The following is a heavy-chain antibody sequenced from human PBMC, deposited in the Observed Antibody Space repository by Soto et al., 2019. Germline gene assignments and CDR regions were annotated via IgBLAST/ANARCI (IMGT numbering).Heavy chain of an antibody. Sequence: GGSLRLSCAASGFTFSSYGMHWVRQAPGKGLEWVAVIWYDGSNKYYADSVKGRFTISRDNSKNTLYLQMNSLRAEDTAVYYCXRDFLVRGVIITSAFDYWGQGTLVTVSS. CDR1: GFTFSSYG. CDR2: IWYDGSNK. V-gene: IGHV3-33*01. CDR3: XRDFLVRGVIITSAFDY. J-gene: IGHJ4*02. D-gene: IGHD3-10*01.